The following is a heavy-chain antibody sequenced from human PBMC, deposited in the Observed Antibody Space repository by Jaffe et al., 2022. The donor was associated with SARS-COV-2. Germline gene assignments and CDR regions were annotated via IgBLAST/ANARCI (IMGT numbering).Heavy chain of an antibody. Sequence: QLQLQESGPGLVKPSETLSLTCTVSGGSISSSSYYWGWIRQPPGKGLEWIGSIYYSGSTYYNPSLKSRVTISVDTSKNQFSLKLSSVTAADTAVYYCARHHPRDTAMVNYWGQGTLVTVSS. CDR1: GGSISSSSYY. CDR3: ARHHPRDTAMVNY. J-gene: IGHJ4*02. D-gene: IGHD5-18*01. V-gene: IGHV4-39*01. CDR2: IYYSGST.